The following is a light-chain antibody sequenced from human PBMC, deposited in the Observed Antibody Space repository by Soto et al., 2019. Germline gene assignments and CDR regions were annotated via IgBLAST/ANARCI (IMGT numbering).Light chain of an antibody. CDR2: DAS. CDR3: QQRSNWPFT. J-gene: IGKJ4*01. V-gene: IGKV3-11*01. Sequence: EIVLTQYTATLSLSPGERATLSCRASQSVSSYLAWYQQKPGQAPRLLIYDASNRATGIPARFSGSGSGTDFTLTLSSLEPEDFAVYYCQQRSNWPFTFGGGSIVDVK. CDR1: QSVSSY.